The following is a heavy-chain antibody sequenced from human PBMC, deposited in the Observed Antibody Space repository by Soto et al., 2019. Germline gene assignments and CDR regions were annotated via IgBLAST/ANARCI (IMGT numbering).Heavy chain of an antibody. Sequence: QVQLVQSGAEVKKPGSSVKVSCKASGGTFSSYTISWVRQAPGQGLEWMGRIIPILGIANYAQKFQGRVTITADKSTSTAYMALSSLRSEDTAVYYCARDRYDILTGYYPFWYFDLWGRGTLVTVSS. CDR1: GGTFSSYT. V-gene: IGHV1-69*08. CDR2: IIPILGIA. J-gene: IGHJ2*01. CDR3: ARDRYDILTGYYPFWYFDL. D-gene: IGHD3-9*01.